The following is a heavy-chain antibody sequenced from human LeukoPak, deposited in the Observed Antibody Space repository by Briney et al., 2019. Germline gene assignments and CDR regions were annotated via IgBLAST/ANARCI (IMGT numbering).Heavy chain of an antibody. CDR3: ARDGSGYGFFDY. CDR2: IYHTGNT. CDR1: NDSIRNYY. V-gene: IGHV4-59*01. Sequence: SETLSLTCSVSNDSIRNYYWSWIRQPPGKALEWIGYIYHTGNTNYNPSLKSRLTMSIDTSKNQFSLNLNSVTAADTAVYYCARDGSGYGFFDYWGQGTLVTVSS. D-gene: IGHD5-12*01. J-gene: IGHJ4*02.